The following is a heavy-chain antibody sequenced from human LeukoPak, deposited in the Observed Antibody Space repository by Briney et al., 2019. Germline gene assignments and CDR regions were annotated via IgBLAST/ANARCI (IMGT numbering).Heavy chain of an antibody. V-gene: IGHV3-23*01. J-gene: IGHJ4*02. CDR2: ISGSGGST. CDR3: AKDIVIMVRGFDY. Sequence: GGSLRLSCAASGFTFSSYGMSWVRQALGKGLEWVSAISGSGGSTYYADSVKGRFTISRDNSKNTLYLQMNSLRAEDTAVYYCAKDIVIMVRGFDYWGQGTLVTVSS. CDR1: GFTFSSYG. D-gene: IGHD3-10*01.